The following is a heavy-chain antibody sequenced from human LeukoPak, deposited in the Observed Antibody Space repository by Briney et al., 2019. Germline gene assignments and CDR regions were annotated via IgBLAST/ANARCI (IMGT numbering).Heavy chain of an antibody. D-gene: IGHD6-6*01. V-gene: IGHV3-30*04. Sequence: GGSLRLSCAASGFTFSSYAMHWVRQAPGKGLEWVAVISYDGSNKYYADSVKGRFTISRDNSKNTLYLQMNSLRAEDTAVYYCARDYWRLTHGQLVDYWGQGTLVTVSS. CDR2: ISYDGSNK. CDR3: ARDYWRLTHGQLVDY. J-gene: IGHJ4*02. CDR1: GFTFSSYA.